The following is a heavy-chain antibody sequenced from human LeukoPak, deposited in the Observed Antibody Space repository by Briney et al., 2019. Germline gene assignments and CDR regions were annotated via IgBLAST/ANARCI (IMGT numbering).Heavy chain of an antibody. CDR2: INYSGRT. CDR3: ARQNNWNYDY. V-gene: IGHV4-59*08. J-gene: IGHJ4*02. Sequence: SETLSLTCTVSGSSISSYYWSWIRQPPGKGLEWIGYINYSGRTNYNPALKSRVTISLDTSKNQLSLKLSSVTAADTAVYYCARQNNWNYDYWGQGTLVTVSS. CDR1: GSSISSYY. D-gene: IGHD1-7*01.